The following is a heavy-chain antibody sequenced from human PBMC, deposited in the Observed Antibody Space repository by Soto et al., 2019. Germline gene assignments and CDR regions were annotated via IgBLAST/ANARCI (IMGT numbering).Heavy chain of an antibody. CDR2: VYNSGST. J-gene: IGHJ2*01. Sequence: QVQLQESGPGLVKPSETLSLTCTVSGGSVSGGSYCWSWIRQPPGKGLECIGYVYNSGSTTYNPSPMSRVTISVDTSKNQLSLGLSSVTAADTAVYYCARVPLTTYFDLWGRGTLVTVSS. V-gene: IGHV4-61*01. CDR3: ARVPLTTYFDL. CDR1: GGSVSGGSYC. D-gene: IGHD3-9*01.